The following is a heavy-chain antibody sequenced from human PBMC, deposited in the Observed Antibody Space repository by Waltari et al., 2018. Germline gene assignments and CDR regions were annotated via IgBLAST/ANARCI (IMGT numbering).Heavy chain of an antibody. Sequence: QVQLQESGPGLVKPSETLSLTCTVSGGSISSHYWSWIRQPPGKGLEWIGYIYYSGSTNDNPSLKSRVTISVDTSKNQFSLKLSSVTAADTAVYYCARVGLGAASDYWGQGTLVTVSS. V-gene: IGHV4-59*11. J-gene: IGHJ4*02. CDR1: GGSISSHY. CDR3: ARVGLGAASDY. D-gene: IGHD3-22*01. CDR2: IYYSGST.